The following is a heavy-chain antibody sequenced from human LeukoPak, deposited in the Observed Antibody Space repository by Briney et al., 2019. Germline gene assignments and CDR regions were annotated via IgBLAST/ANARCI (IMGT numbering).Heavy chain of an antibody. CDR2: IIPILGIA. CDR1: GYTFTSYA. CDR3: ARDGYSSYNDGVY. V-gene: IGHV1-69*04. J-gene: IGHJ4*02. D-gene: IGHD6-13*01. Sequence: SVKVSCKTSGYTFTSYAISWVRQAPGQGLEWMGRIIPILGIANYAQKFQGRVTITADKSTSTAYMELSSLRSEDTAVYYCARDGYSSYNDGVYWGQGTLVTVSS.